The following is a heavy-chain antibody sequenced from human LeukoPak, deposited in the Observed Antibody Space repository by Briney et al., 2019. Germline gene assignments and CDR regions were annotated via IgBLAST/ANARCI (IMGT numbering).Heavy chain of an antibody. Sequence: ASVKVSCTASGFTSTGYYMLWVRQAPGQGLEWMGWINPNSGGTNYAQKFQGRVTMTRDTSISTAYMELSRLRSDDTAVYYCARIKISTRESSSWYGWFDPWGRGTLVTVSS. J-gene: IGHJ5*02. V-gene: IGHV1-2*02. CDR2: INPNSGGT. D-gene: IGHD6-13*01. CDR1: GFTSTGYY. CDR3: ARIKISTRESSSWYGWFDP.